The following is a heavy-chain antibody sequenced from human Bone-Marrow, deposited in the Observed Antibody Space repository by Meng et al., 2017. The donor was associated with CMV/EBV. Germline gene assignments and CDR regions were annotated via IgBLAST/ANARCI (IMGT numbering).Heavy chain of an antibody. CDR3: ARDQYFWSGYYYYYYYGMDV. J-gene: IGHJ6*02. CDR2: ISSSSSYI. CDR1: GFTFSSYS. D-gene: IGHD3-3*01. V-gene: IGHV3-21*01. Sequence: GGSLRLSCAASGFTFSSYSMNWVRQAPGKGLEWVSSISSSSSYIYYADSVKGRFTISRDNAKNSLYLQMNSLRAEDTAVYYCARDQYFWSGYYYYYYYGMDVWGPGHRVTGAS.